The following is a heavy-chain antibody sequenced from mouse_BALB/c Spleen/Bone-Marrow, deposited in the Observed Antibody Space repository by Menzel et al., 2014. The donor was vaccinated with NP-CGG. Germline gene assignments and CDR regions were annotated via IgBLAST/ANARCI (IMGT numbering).Heavy chain of an antibody. J-gene: IGHJ1*01. Sequence: DVHLVESGAGLVKPGASVKLSCTASGFNIKDTYMHWVKQRPEQGLEWIGRIDPANGNTKYDPKFQGKATITADTSSNTAYLQLSSLTSEDTAVYYCATMITDWYFDVWGAGTTVTVSS. CDR2: IDPANGNT. CDR3: ATMITDWYFDV. D-gene: IGHD2-4*01. V-gene: IGHV14-3*02. CDR1: GFNIKDTY.